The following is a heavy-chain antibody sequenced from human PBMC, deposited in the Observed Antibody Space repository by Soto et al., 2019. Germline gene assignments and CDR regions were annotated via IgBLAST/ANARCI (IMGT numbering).Heavy chain of an antibody. CDR2: ISSSSSTI. J-gene: IGHJ6*02. CDR1: GFTFSSYS. Sequence: SLRLSCAASGFTFSSYSMNWVRQAPGKGLEWVSYISSSSSTIYYADSVKGRFTISRDNAKNSLYLQMNSLRDEDRAVYYCARDLYCSGGSCYSYYYYGMDVWGQGTTVTVSS. CDR3: ARDLYCSGGSCYSYYYYGMDV. V-gene: IGHV3-48*02. D-gene: IGHD2-15*01.